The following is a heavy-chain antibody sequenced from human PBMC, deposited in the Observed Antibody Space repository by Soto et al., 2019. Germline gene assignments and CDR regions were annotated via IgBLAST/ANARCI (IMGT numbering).Heavy chain of an antibody. CDR1: GFTFSSYG. Sequence: PGGSLRLYSAASGFTFSSYGMHWVRQAPGRGLEWVAVIWYDGSNKYYADAVKGRFTISRDNSKNTLYLQMNSLRAEDTAVYYCARDEMSVRYYYYGMDVWGQGTTVIVS. J-gene: IGHJ6*02. CDR3: ARDEMSVRYYYYGMDV. CDR2: IWYDGSNK. V-gene: IGHV3-33*01.